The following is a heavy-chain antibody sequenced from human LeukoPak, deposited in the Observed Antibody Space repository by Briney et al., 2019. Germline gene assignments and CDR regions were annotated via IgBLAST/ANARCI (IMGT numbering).Heavy chain of an antibody. Sequence: SQTLSLTCTVSGALISSGSYYWSWIRQPAGKGLEWIGRMYTSGSTNYNPSLKSRVTISRDTSKNQFSLKLSSVTAADTAVYYCTRDRSALDTWGQGTMVTVSS. CDR3: TRDRSALDT. V-gene: IGHV4-61*02. CDR1: GALISSGSYY. J-gene: IGHJ3*02. CDR2: MYTSGST.